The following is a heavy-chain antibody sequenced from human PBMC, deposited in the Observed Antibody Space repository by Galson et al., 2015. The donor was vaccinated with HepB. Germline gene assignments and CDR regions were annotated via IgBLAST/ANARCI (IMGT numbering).Heavy chain of an antibody. J-gene: IGHJ2*01. Sequence: ETLSLTCAVYGGSFSAYYWTWIRQPPGKGLEWIGDISHGATATYNPSLTSRVIISVDTSKNQFSLQMKSVTAADTAVFYCARRCSAAGGYFDLWGRGTPVTVSS. V-gene: IGHV4-34*01. CDR1: GGSFSAYY. D-gene: IGHD6-25*01. CDR3: ARRCSAAGGYFDL. CDR2: ISHGATA.